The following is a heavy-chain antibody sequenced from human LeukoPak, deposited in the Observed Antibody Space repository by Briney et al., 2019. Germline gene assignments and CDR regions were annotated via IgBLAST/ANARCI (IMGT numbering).Heavy chain of an antibody. J-gene: IGHJ6*03. CDR2: INHSGST. CDR3: ARVGRIGSGYYYYYYMDV. CDR1: GGSFSGYY. D-gene: IGHD1-26*01. Sequence: SETLSLTCAVYGGSFSGYYWSWIRQPPGKGLEWIGEINHSGSTNYNPSLKSRVTISGDTSKTQFSLNLRSWPAADTAVYYCARVGRIGSGYYYYYYMDVWGKGATVTVSS. V-gene: IGHV4-34*01.